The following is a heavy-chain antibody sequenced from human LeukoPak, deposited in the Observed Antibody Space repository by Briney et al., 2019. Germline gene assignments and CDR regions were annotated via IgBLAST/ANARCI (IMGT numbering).Heavy chain of an antibody. CDR2: IYWDEDK. J-gene: IGHJ4*02. V-gene: IGHV2-5*02. CDR1: GFSLTTSGVG. CDR3: SRTRRGQIGWTNDY. Sequence: SGPTLLKPTPTLTLTFTFSGFSLTTSGVGVGWIRQPPGKALEWLALIYWDEDKRYSPSLKSRVTITKGTSKNQVVLTMTNMDPVDTATYYCSRTRRGQIGWTNDYWGQGTLVTVSS. D-gene: IGHD6-19*01.